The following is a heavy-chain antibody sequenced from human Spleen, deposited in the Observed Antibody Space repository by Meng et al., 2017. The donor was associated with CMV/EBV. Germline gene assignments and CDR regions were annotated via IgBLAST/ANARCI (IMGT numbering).Heavy chain of an antibody. CDR1: GGSISSYY. D-gene: IGHD6-6*01. V-gene: IGHV4-59*01. CDR3: AIAARPDYFDY. CDR2: IYYSGST. J-gene: IGHJ4*02. Sequence: SETLSLTCTVSGGSISSYYWSWIRQPPGKGLEWIGYIYYSGSTHYNPSLKSRVTKSADTSKNQFSLKLSSVTAADTAVYYCAIAARPDYFDYWGQGTLVTVSS.